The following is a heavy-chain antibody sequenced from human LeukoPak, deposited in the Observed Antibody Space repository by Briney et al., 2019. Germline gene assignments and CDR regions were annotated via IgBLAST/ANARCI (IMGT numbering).Heavy chain of an antibody. Sequence: GASVKVSCKASGYTFNNYGISWVRQAPGQGLEWMGWLSPYGNSDYARRLQGRVTVTTDTSTSAAYMELRGLRSDDTAVYYCARWFYYGSTTYYNFDYWGQGTLVTVSS. D-gene: IGHD3-10*01. J-gene: IGHJ4*02. CDR2: LSPYGNS. CDR1: GYTFNNYG. CDR3: ARWFYYGSTTYYNFDY. V-gene: IGHV1-18*01.